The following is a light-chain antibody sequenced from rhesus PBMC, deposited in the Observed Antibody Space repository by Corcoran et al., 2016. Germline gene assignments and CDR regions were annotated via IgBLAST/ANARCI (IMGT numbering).Light chain of an antibody. CDR3: QQYNNWRT. Sequence: EIVMTQSPATLSLSPGERATPSCRASQSVSSYVAWYQQKPEQAPRHLIYGASSRATGIPDRFSGSGSGTDFTLIISSLEPEDVGVYYCQQYNNWRTFGQGTKVEIK. CDR1: QSVSSY. J-gene: IGKJ1*01. V-gene: IGKV3S9*01. CDR2: GAS.